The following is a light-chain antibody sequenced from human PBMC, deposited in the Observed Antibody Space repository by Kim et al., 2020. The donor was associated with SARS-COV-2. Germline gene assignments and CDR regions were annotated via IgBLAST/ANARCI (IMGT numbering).Light chain of an antibody. CDR2: AAS. CDR1: QDVSIS. CDR3: QQYHDYPIT. Sequence: ASLGDRVTITCRASQDVSISLAWFQQKPGKAPKPLIHAASTLHSGVPSKFSGSGSGTDFALSINSLQPEDFATYYCQQYHDYPITFGQGTRLEIK. J-gene: IGKJ5*01. V-gene: IGKV1-16*02.